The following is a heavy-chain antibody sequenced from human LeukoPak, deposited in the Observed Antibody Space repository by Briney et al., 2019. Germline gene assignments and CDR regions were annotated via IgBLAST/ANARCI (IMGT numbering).Heavy chain of an antibody. D-gene: IGHD3-22*01. CDR2: IYHSGST. V-gene: IGHV4-38-2*01. CDR3: ASDYYDSSGYYWYFDP. J-gene: IGHJ2*01. CDR1: GYSISSGYY. Sequence: PSETLSLTCAVPGYSISSGYYWGWTRQRPGMGREWIGSIYHSGSTYYNPSLKSRVTISVDTSKNHFSLKLSSVTAADTAVYYCASDYYDSSGYYWYFDPWGRGTLVTVSS.